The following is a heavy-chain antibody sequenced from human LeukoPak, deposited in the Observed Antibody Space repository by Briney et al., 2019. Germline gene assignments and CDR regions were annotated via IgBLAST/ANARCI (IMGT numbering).Heavy chain of an antibody. J-gene: IGHJ4*02. Sequence: SETLSLTCPVSGGSISVYYWSWIRQPPGKGLEWIGYIYHSGSTNYNPSLKSRVTMSVDTSKNQFSLKLTSVTAAATAVYYCARAVARTSSRLFVYWGQGTLVTVSS. CDR1: GGSISVYY. V-gene: IGHV4-59*08. CDR2: IYHSGST. D-gene: IGHD6-19*01. CDR3: ARAVARTSSRLFVY.